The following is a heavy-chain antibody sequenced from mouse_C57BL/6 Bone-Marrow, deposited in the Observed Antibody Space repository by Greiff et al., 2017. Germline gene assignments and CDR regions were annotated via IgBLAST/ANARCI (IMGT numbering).Heavy chain of an antibody. D-gene: IGHD1-1*01. CDR2: IYPGSGST. Sequence: QVQLQQSGAELVKPGASVKMSCKASGYTFTSYWITWVKQRPGQGLEWIGDIYPGSGSTNYNEKFKSKATLTVATSSSTAYMQLSSLTSDDSAVYYCAIYYGSSHYYFDYWGQGTTLTVSS. CDR1: GYTFTSYW. CDR3: AIYYGSSHYYFDY. V-gene: IGHV1-55*01. J-gene: IGHJ2*01.